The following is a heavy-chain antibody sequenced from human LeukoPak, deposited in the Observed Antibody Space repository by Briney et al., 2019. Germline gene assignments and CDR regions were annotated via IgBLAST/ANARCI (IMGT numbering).Heavy chain of an antibody. CDR2: ISCSGGSA. V-gene: IGHV3-23*01. D-gene: IGHD5-18*01. CDR1: GFTFSSYA. J-gene: IGHJ4*02. Sequence: GGSLRLSCAASGFTFSSYAMSWVRQAPGKGLGWVSAISCSGGSAYYADSVKGRFTISRDNSKNTLYLQMNSLRAEDTAVYYCAKGIYGYSYGLFDYWGQGTLVTVSS. CDR3: AKGIYGYSYGLFDY.